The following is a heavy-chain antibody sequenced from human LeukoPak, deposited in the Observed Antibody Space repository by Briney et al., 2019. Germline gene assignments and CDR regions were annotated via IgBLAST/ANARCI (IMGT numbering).Heavy chain of an antibody. CDR1: GFTFSSHW. D-gene: IGHD3-3*01. J-gene: IGHJ5*02. Sequence: GGSLRLSCAASGFTFSSHWMHWVRQAPGKGLVWVSRINSDGSSTSYADSVKGRFTISRDNAKNSLYLQMNSLRAEDTAVYYCARFCVLRFLALQVNWFDPWGQGTLVTVSS. CDR2: INSDGSST. V-gene: IGHV3-74*01. CDR3: ARFCVLRFLALQVNWFDP.